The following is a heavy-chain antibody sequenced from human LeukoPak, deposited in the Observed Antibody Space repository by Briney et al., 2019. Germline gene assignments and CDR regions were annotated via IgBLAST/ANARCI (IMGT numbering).Heavy chain of an antibody. CDR3: ARGRVYYDSTGYYS. Sequence: PSETLSLTCTVSGGSLSSYYWSWIRQPPGKGPEWVGHIYSSGATSYNPSLKSRVSISLDTSKNQFSLELNSVTAADTAVFYCARGRVYYDSTGYYSWGQGTLVTVSS. V-gene: IGHV4-59*01. D-gene: IGHD3-22*01. CDR2: IYSSGAT. CDR1: GGSLSSYY. J-gene: IGHJ4*02.